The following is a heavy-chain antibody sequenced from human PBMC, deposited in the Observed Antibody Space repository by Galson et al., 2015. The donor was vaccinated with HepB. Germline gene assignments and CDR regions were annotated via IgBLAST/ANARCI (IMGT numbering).Heavy chain of an antibody. CDR3: AKEGEGQWLVPAGYFDY. CDR2: ISGSGGTT. D-gene: IGHD6-19*01. CDR1: GFTFSRYA. Sequence: SLRLSCAASGFTFSRYAMSWVRQAPGKGLEWVSAISGSGGTTYYVDSVKGRFTISRDNSKNTLYLQMNSLRAEDTAVYYCAKEGEGQWLVPAGYFDYWGQGTLVTVSS. V-gene: IGHV3-23*01. J-gene: IGHJ4*02.